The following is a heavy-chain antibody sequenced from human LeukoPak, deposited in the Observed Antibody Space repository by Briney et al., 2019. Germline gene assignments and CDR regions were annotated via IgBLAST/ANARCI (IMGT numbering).Heavy chain of an antibody. J-gene: IGHJ4*02. Sequence: GGSLRLSCAASGFTFSSYAMSWVRQTPVKGLEWVSVISGSGGSTYYADSVKGRFTISRVNSKNTLYLQMNSLRAEDTAVYYCAKDQIGSHILTGYYSSRVPSPLDYWGQGTLVTVSS. V-gene: IGHV3-23*01. D-gene: IGHD3-9*01. CDR2: ISGSGGST. CDR1: GFTFSSYA. CDR3: AKDQIGSHILTGYYSSRVPSPLDY.